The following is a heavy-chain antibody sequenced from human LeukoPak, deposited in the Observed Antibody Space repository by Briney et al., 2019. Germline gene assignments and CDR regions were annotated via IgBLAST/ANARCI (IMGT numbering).Heavy chain of an antibody. V-gene: IGHV3-48*04. CDR2: ISSSGSTI. D-gene: IGHD6-13*01. Sequence: PGGSLRLSCAASGFIFRSHGMNWVRQAPGKGLEWVSYISSSGSTIYYADSVKGRFTISRDNAKNSLYLQMNSLRAEDTAVYYCARRPYSNRYYYYYYMDVWGKGTMVTISS. CDR3: ARRPYSNRYYYYYYMDV. J-gene: IGHJ6*03. CDR1: GFIFRSHG.